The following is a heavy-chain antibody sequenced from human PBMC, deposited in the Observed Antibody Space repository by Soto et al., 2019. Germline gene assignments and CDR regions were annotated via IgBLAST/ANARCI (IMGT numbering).Heavy chain of an antibody. V-gene: IGHV4-4*07. CDR2: IHSSGTF. CDR3: ARDNIVSKGYGMDV. J-gene: IGHJ6*02. Sequence: SETLSLTCTVSGASISNAYWSWIRQAAGKRLEWIGRIHSSGTFNYNPSLKSRVSISRDTSKNQISLKLSSVTAADTAVYYCARDNIVSKGYGMDVWGQGSTVTVSS. D-gene: IGHD5-12*01. CDR1: GASISNAY.